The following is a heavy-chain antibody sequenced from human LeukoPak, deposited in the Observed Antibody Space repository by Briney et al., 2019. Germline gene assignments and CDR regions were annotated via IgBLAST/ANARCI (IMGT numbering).Heavy chain of an antibody. CDR3: ARDHLVVPGGYEDHYYGMDV. J-gene: IGHJ6*02. Sequence: ASVKVSCKASGYTFTAYYMHWVRQAPGQGREWMGWINPNSGGTNYAQKFQGRVTMTRDTSISTANMELSRLRSDDTAVYYCARDHLVVPGGYEDHYYGMDVWGQGTTVTVSS. D-gene: IGHD2-2*01. CDR1: GYTFTAYY. CDR2: INPNSGGT. V-gene: IGHV1-2*02.